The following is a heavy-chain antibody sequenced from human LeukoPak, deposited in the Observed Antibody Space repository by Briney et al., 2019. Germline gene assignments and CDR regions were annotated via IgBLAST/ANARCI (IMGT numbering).Heavy chain of an antibody. CDR1: GYTFTSYG. V-gene: IGHV1-18*01. CDR2: ISAYNGNT. CDR3: ARDSGGRYHYDSSGYLPFDY. Sequence: ASVKVSCKASGYTFTSYGISWVRQAPGQGLEWMGWISAYNGNTNYAQKLQGRVTMTTYTSTCTVYMELWSLRSDDTAVYYCARDSGGRYHYDSSGYLPFDYWGQGNLVTVSS. D-gene: IGHD3-22*01. J-gene: IGHJ4*02.